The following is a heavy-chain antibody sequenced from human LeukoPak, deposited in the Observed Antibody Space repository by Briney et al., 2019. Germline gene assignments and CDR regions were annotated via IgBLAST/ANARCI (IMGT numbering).Heavy chain of an antibody. D-gene: IGHD3-3*01. CDR3: ARVEGSFWSGYYSYYYYGMDV. J-gene: IGHJ6*02. Sequence: GGSLRLSCAASGFTFSSYEMNWVRQAPGKGQEWVSYISSSGSTIYYADSVKGRFTISRDNAKNSLYLQMNSLRAEDTAVYYCARVEGSFWSGYYSYYYYGMDVWGQGTTVTVSS. CDR2: ISSSGSTI. V-gene: IGHV3-48*03. CDR1: GFTFSSYE.